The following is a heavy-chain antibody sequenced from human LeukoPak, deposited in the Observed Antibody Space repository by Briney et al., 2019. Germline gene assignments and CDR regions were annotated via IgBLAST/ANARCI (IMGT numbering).Heavy chain of an antibody. CDR2: INPDSGGT. V-gene: IGHV1-2*02. J-gene: IGHJ4*02. CDR1: GYSFTGYY. CDR3: ARDAISRGIIDD. D-gene: IGHD3-10*01. Sequence: ASVKVSCKASGYSFTGYYVHWVRQAPGQGLEWMGWINPDSGGTNFAQKFQGRVTMTRDTSITTAYMELSRLTSDDTAVYYCARDAISRGIIDDWGQRTLVTVSS.